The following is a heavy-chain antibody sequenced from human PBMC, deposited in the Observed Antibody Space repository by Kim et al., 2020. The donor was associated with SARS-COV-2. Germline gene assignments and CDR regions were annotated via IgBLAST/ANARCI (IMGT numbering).Heavy chain of an antibody. CDR1: GFTFSNAW. CDR3: TTDTSGEYFDWLRPVDY. J-gene: IGHJ4*02. Sequence: GGSLRLSCAASGFTFSNAWMSWVRQAPGKGLEWVGRIKSKTDGGTTDYAAPVKGRFTISRDDSKNTLYLQMNSLKTEDTAVYYCTTDTSGEYFDWLRPVDYWGQGTLVTVSS. D-gene: IGHD3-9*01. CDR2: IKSKTDGGTT. V-gene: IGHV3-15*01.